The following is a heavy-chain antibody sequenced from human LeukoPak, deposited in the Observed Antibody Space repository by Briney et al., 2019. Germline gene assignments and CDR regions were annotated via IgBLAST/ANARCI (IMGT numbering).Heavy chain of an antibody. J-gene: IGHJ5*02. CDR1: GGSISSGNYY. V-gene: IGHV4-61*02. CDR2: IYISGGT. CDR3: ARVRRNSGNKYFDP. Sequence: SETLSFTCTVSGGSISSGNYYWSWIRQPAGMGLEWIGRIYISGGTDYNPSLKSRLTISIDTSKNQFYLRLSSATAADTAVYYCARVRRNSGNKYFDPWGQGTRVTVSS. D-gene: IGHD5-12*01.